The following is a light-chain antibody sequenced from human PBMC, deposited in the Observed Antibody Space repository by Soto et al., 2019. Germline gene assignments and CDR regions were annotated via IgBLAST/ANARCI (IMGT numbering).Light chain of an antibody. CDR3: QQSYSTPPFN. CDR1: QSISSY. Sequence: DIQMTQSPSPLSASVGDRVYITCRTSQSISSYLNWYQAKPGKAPKLLIYEASSLESGVQSRFSGSGSGTDFTLTISSLQLKDSTTYYCQQSYSTPPFNFCPGTRVDI. J-gene: IGKJ3*01. V-gene: IGKV1-39*01. CDR2: EAS.